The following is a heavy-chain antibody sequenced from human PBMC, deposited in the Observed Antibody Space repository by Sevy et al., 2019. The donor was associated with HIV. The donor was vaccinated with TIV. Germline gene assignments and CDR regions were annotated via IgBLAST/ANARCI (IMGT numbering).Heavy chain of an antibody. V-gene: IGHV1-69*13. J-gene: IGHJ5*02. Sequence: ASVKVSCKDSGGTFSSYAISWVRQAPGQGLEWMGGIIPIFGTANYAQKFQGRVTITADESTSTAYMELSSLRSEDTAVYYCARCAHSSGWYDFVWFDPWGQGTLVTVSS. D-gene: IGHD6-19*01. CDR3: ARCAHSSGWYDFVWFDP. CDR1: GGTFSSYA. CDR2: IIPIFGTA.